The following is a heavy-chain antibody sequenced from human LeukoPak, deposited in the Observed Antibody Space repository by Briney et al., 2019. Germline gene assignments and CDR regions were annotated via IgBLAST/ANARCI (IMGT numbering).Heavy chain of an antibody. CDR3: ARVLRYDNSGHDSFDI. CDR2: ISSGGSSI. D-gene: IGHD3-22*01. J-gene: IGHJ3*02. V-gene: IGHV3-11*01. CDR1: GFIFSDYY. Sequence: GGSLRLSCAASGFIFSDYYMSWIRQAPGKGLEWVSYISSGGSSIYYADSVKGRFTISRDNAKNSLYLQMNSLRAEDTAVYYCARVLRYDNSGHDSFDIWGQGTMVIVSS.